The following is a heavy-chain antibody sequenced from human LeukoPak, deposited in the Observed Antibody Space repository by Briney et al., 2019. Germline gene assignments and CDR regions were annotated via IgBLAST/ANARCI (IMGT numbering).Heavy chain of an antibody. J-gene: IGHJ3*02. CDR2: IYSGGST. V-gene: IGHV3-66*01. CDR3: ARDAPEPI. Sequence: GGSLRLSCAASGFTFSSYAMGWVRQAPGKGLEWASVIYSGGSTYYADSVKGRFTISRDNSKNTLYLQMNSLRAEDTAVYYCARDAPEPIWGQGTMVTVSS. CDR1: GFTFSSYA.